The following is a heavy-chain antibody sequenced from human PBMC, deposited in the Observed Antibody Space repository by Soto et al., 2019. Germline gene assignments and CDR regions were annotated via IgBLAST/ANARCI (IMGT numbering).Heavy chain of an antibody. Sequence: SVKVSCKAPGFTFTNCAVQWVRQARGRRLEWIGWIVVATANTDYAQKFQERVAITRDMSTSTTYMELSSLRSEDTAVYYCAAGVMAGQDYYYGMDVWGQGTTVTVSS. CDR2: IVVATANT. V-gene: IGHV1-58*01. J-gene: IGHJ6*02. CDR1: GFTFTNCA. CDR3: AAGVMAGQDYYYGMDV. D-gene: IGHD3-16*01.